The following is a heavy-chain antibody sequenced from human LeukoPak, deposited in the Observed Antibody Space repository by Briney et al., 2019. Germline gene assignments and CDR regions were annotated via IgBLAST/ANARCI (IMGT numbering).Heavy chain of an antibody. CDR1: GYSFTSYW. V-gene: IGHV5-51*01. J-gene: IGHJ6*02. CDR2: IYPGDSDT. Sequence: GESLKISCKGSGYSFTSYWVGWVRQLPGKGLEGLGIIYPGDSDTRYSPSFQGQVTSSADKSISTAYLQWSSLKASDTAMYYCARRGMAARYYYGMDVWGQGTTVTVSS. D-gene: IGHD1-14*01. CDR3: ARRGMAARYYYGMDV.